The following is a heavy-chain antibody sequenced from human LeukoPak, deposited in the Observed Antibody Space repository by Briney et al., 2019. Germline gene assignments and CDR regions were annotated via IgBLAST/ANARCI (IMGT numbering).Heavy chain of an antibody. V-gene: IGHV3-30*18. CDR1: GFTFGNYG. J-gene: IGHJ4*02. CDR3: VKEADQFASQSFDY. D-gene: IGHD2-2*01. CDR2: VSFDGHVQ. Sequence: SGGSLRLSCAAAGFTFGNYGMHWVRQAPGKGLEWVAVVSFDGHVQHYLDSVKGRFTISRDNSKNTLDLQMNSLTVEDTAVYYCVKEADQFASQSFDYWGQGTLVTVSS.